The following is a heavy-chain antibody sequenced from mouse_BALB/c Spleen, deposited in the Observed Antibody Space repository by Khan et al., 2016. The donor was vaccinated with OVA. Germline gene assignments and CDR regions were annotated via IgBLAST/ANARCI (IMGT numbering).Heavy chain of an antibody. CDR3: AKFTPDYYSSDY. CDR1: GFSLSSNG. J-gene: IGHJ4*01. D-gene: IGHD1-1*01. CDR2: IWGDGST. Sequence: VQLKDSGPGLVAPSQSLSITCTVSGFSLSSNGVSWVHQPPGKGLEWLGVIWGDGSTNYHSTLKSRLIISKDNSKSQVFLKLNSLQTADTATYYCAKFTPDYYSSDYWGQGTSVTVSS. V-gene: IGHV2-3*01.